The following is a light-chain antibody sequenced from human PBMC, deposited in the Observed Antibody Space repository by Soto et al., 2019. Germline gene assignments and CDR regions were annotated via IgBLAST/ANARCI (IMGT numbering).Light chain of an antibody. CDR1: KSISSN. J-gene: IGKJ1*01. CDR3: QKYDNWPLT. CDR2: GVS. V-gene: IGKV3-15*01. Sequence: IVTTQSPVTLTESPGERVTLSCRTNKSISSNLAWYQQKRGQAPRLLISGVSTRASGVPARFSGSGSVADFTLTISSLQPEDFAVYYCQKYDNWPLTFGQGTKVDIK.